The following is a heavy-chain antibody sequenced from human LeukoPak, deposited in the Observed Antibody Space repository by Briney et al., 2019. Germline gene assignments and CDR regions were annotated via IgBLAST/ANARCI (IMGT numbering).Heavy chain of an antibody. J-gene: IGHJ4*02. Sequence: ASVKVSCKASGYTFTSYGISWVRQAPGQGLEWMGWISAYNGNTNYAQKLQGRVTMTTDTSTSTAYMELRSLRSDDTAVYYCARTPLRGYSYGYADYWGQGTLVTISS. V-gene: IGHV1-18*01. CDR1: GYTFTSYG. CDR3: ARTPLRGYSYGYADY. D-gene: IGHD5-18*01. CDR2: ISAYNGNT.